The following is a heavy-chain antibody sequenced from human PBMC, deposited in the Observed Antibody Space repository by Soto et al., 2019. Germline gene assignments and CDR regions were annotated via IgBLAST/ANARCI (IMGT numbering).Heavy chain of an antibody. D-gene: IGHD1-7*01. CDR2: INPNSGGT. V-gene: IGHV1-2*02. Sequence: GASVKVSCKASGYTLTGYYMHWVRKAPGQGLVWMGWINPNSGGTNYAQKFQGRVTMTRDTSISTAYMELSRLRSDDTAVYYCARPYNWNYAYYGLDVWGQGTTVT. CDR3: ARPYNWNYAYYGLDV. CDR1: GYTLTGYY. J-gene: IGHJ6*02.